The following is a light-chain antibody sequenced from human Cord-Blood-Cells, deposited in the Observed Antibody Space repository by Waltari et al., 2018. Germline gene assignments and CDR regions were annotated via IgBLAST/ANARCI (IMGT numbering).Light chain of an antibody. J-gene: IGKJ3*01. CDR2: GAS. V-gene: IGKV3-15*01. CDR3: QQYNNWPPVT. CDR1: QSVSSN. Sequence: EIVMTQSPATLSVSPGERATLSCRASQSVSSNLAWDQQKPGQAPSPLIYGASTRATGIPARFRGSGSGTEFTLTISSLQSEDFAVYYCQQYNNWPPVTFGPGTKVDIK.